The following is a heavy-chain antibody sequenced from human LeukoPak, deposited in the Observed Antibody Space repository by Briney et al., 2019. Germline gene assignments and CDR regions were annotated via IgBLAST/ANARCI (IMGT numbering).Heavy chain of an antibody. CDR2: IYYSGST. Sequence: SQTLSLTCTVSGGSISSGGYYWSWIRQHPGKGLEGIGYIYYSGSTYYNPSLKSRVTISVDTSKNQFSLKLSSVTAADTAVYYCARHDYYYDSSGYLGTFDYWGQGTLVTVSS. V-gene: IGHV4-31*03. D-gene: IGHD3-22*01. J-gene: IGHJ4*02. CDR3: ARHDYYYDSSGYLGTFDY. CDR1: GGSISSGGYY.